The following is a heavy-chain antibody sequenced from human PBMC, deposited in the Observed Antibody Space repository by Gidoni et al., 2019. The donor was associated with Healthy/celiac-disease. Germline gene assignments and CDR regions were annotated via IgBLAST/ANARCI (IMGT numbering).Heavy chain of an antibody. Sequence: QITLKESGPTPVKPTQTLTLTCTFSGLSLSTSGVGLGWNRQPPGKALEWLALIYWEYDKRYTPSLKSRLTITKDTSKNQVVLTMTNMDPVDTATYYCAHSRGIAAAENWFDPWGQGTLVTVSS. CDR3: AHSRGIAAAENWFDP. J-gene: IGHJ5*02. CDR2: IYWEYDK. CDR1: GLSLSTSGVG. D-gene: IGHD6-13*01. V-gene: IGHV2-5*02.